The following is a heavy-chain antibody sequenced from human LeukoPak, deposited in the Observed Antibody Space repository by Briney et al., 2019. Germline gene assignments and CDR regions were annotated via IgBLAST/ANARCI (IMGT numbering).Heavy chain of an antibody. CDR1: GFTFNSYS. V-gene: IGHV3-23*01. Sequence: GGSLRLSCAASGFTFNSYSMHWVRQAPGKGLEWVSALSGSGTSTYHADSVKGRFTISRDNSKNTLYLQMNSLRAEDTAVYYCAKAALVRGVIIPYYYYSMDVWGQGTTVTVSS. CDR3: AKAALVRGVIIPYYYYSMDV. J-gene: IGHJ6*02. CDR2: LSGSGTST. D-gene: IGHD3-10*01.